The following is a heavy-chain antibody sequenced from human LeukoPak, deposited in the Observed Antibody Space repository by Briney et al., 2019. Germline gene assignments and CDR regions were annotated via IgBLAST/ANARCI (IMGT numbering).Heavy chain of an antibody. D-gene: IGHD4-23*01. CDR1: GLSFSESY. V-gene: IGHV3-11*01. J-gene: IGHJ4*01. Sequence: GGSLRLSCVVSGLSFSESYMTWIRQTPGMGLESLAYISGMGHDIYYADSVKGRFTISRDNAKNSLYLQMNSLRPEDTALYYCSTGPRSLPYWGPGALVTVSS. CDR3: STGPRSLPY. CDR2: ISGMGHDI.